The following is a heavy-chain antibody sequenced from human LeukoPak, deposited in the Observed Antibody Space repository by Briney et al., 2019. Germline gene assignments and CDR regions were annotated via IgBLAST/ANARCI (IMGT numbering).Heavy chain of an antibody. V-gene: IGHV3-74*01. CDR3: TRDFSGGYCGGDKCY. J-gene: IGHJ4*02. CDR1: GFTFSSYW. Sequence: GGSLRLPCAASGFTFSSYWMHWVRQAPGKGLVWVSRIKSDGSSTTYADSVKGRFTISRDNAKNTLYLQLNSLRAEDTAVYYCTRDFSGGYCGGDKCYWGQGTLVTVSS. D-gene: IGHD2-21*02. CDR2: IKSDGSST.